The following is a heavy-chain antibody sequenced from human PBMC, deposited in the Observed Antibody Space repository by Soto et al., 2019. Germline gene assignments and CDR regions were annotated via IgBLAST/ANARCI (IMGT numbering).Heavy chain of an antibody. D-gene: IGHD2-2*01. CDR3: AKGSRSTSWLVRDYYYGMDV. Sequence: GGSLRLSCAASGFTFTNYAMKWVRQAPGKGLEWVSAISGTGGSTYHADSVEGRFTISRDNSKNMLYLQMNSLRAEDTAVYYCAKGSRSTSWLVRDYYYGMDVWGQGTTVTVS. CDR1: GFTFTNYA. CDR2: ISGTGGST. J-gene: IGHJ6*02. V-gene: IGHV3-23*01.